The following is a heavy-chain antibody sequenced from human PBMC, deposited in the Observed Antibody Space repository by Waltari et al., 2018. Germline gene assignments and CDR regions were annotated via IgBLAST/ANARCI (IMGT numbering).Heavy chain of an antibody. CDR2: IYYNGGP. CDR1: GGSTSLYY. Sequence: QVQLQESGPGLVKPSETLSLTCTVSGGSTSLYYWSWIRQAPGKGLEWIGYIYYNGGPNYNPSRASRVIISVYKSKNQFSLKLNSVTAADTAVYYCARGPGRRTFDYWGLGTLVTVSS. J-gene: IGHJ4*02. V-gene: IGHV4-59*12. CDR3: ARGPGRRTFDY.